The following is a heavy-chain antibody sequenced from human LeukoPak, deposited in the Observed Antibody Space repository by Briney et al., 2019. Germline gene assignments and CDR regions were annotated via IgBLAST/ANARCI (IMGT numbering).Heavy chain of an antibody. CDR2: ISSGSTFI. D-gene: IGHD4-17*01. Sequence: PGGSLRLSCAASGFTFSSYSMNWVRQAPGKGLEWVSSISSGSTFIYYADSVKGRFTISRDNAKNSLYLQMNSLRAEDTAVYYCARDGPRGDYGDYYGYWGQGTLVTVSS. CDR3: ARDGPRGDYGDYYGY. J-gene: IGHJ4*02. CDR1: GFTFSSYS. V-gene: IGHV3-21*01.